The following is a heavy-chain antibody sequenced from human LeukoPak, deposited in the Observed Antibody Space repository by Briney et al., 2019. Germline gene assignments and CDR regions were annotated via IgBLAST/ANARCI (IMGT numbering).Heavy chain of an antibody. CDR2: IKEDGSEL. J-gene: IGHJ4*02. D-gene: IGHD4-23*01. CDR1: AFTFSNYW. CDR3: ARDRGYSTFDY. V-gene: IGHV3-7*01. Sequence: PGGSLRLSCAASAFTFSNYWMSWVRQAPGKGLEWVANIKEDGSELNYVDSVKGRFTIYRDNPKNSLYLQMESLRVHETAVYYCARDRGYSTFDYWGEGTLVTVSS.